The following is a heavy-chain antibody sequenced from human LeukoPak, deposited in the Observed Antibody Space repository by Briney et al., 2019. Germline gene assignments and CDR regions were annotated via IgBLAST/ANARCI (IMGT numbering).Heavy chain of an antibody. CDR3: ARAGTCSSTSCDGGIEY. Sequence: GGSLRLSCAASGFAFSSYNMKWVRQAPGKGLEWVSCISTTSTYIYYADSEKGRFTVSRHNSKNLLYLQMDSLRVEDTAVYYCARAGTCSSTSCDGGIEYWGQGTLVTVSS. J-gene: IGHJ4*02. CDR2: ISTTSTYI. CDR1: GFAFSSYN. V-gene: IGHV3-21*06. D-gene: IGHD2-2*01.